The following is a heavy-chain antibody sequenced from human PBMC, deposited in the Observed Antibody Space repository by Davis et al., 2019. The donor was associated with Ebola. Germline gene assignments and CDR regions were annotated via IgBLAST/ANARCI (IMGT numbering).Heavy chain of an antibody. J-gene: IGHJ4*02. Sequence: PGGSLRLSCAASGFTFSNYNMNWVRQAPGKGLEWVSSITSGTSIFYADSVKGRFTIFRDNAKNSLYLQMNSLRAEDTAVYYCATYSGTYRDYWGQGTLVTVSS. CDR1: GFTFSNYN. CDR3: ATYSGTYRDY. V-gene: IGHV3-69-1*01. CDR2: ITSGTSI. D-gene: IGHD1-26*01.